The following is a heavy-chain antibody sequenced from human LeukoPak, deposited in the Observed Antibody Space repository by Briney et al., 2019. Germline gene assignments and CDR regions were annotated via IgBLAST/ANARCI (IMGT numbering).Heavy chain of an antibody. J-gene: IGHJ3*02. Sequence: SETLSLTCAVYGGSFSGYYWSWIRQPPGKGLEGIGEINHSGSTSYNPSLKSRVTISVDTSKNQFSLKLSSVTAADTAVYYCARGPRVIAFDIWGQGTMVTVSS. CDR3: ARGPRVIAFDI. CDR1: GGSFSGYY. D-gene: IGHD3-10*01. V-gene: IGHV4-34*01. CDR2: INHSGST.